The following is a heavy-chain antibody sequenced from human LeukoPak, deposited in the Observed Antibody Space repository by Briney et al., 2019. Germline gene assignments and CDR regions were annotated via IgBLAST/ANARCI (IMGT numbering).Heavy chain of an antibody. Sequence: GGSLRLSCAASGFTFSSSWMSWVRQAPGKGLEWVAIISYDESKKYYADSVKGRFTISRDNSKNTLFLQMNNLRPDDTAVYYCAALPRGSLDYWGQGTLVTVSS. V-gene: IGHV3-30*03. CDR3: AALPRGSLDY. D-gene: IGHD3-16*01. J-gene: IGHJ4*02. CDR2: ISYDESKK. CDR1: GFTFSSSW.